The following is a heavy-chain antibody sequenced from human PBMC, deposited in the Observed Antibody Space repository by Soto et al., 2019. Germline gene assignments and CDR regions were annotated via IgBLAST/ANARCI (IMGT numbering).Heavy chain of an antibody. V-gene: IGHV3-23*01. D-gene: IGHD3-10*01. CDR1: GFTFSSYA. J-gene: IGHJ4*02. CDR3: AKKVRSTMVRGVQEYFDY. CDR2: ISGSGGST. Sequence: GGSLRLSCAASGFTFSSYAMSWVRQAPGKGLEWVSAISGSGGSTYYADSVKGRFTISRDNSKNTLYLQMNSLRAEDTAVYYCAKKVRSTMVRGVQEYFDYWGQGTLVTVSS.